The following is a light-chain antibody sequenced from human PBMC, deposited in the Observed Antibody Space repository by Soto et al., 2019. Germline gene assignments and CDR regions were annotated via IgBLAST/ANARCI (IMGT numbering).Light chain of an antibody. CDR3: QSFDSSLSASI. V-gene: IGLV1-40*01. CDR1: SSNIGTTYD. CDR2: DNT. J-gene: IGLJ2*01. Sequence: QAVVTQPPSVSGAPGQRVTISCTGTSSNIGTTYDVHWYRHLPGAAPKLLIYDNTNRPSGVPDRFSGSKSGTSASLAITGLQAEDEAYYYCQSFDSSLSASIFGGGTKLTVL.